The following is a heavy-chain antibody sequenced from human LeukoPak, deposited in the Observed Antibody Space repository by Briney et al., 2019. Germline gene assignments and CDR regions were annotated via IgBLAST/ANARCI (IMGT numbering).Heavy chain of an antibody. V-gene: IGHV4-4*07. Sequence: SETLSLTCTASGASIVSYYWSWIRQPAGKGLEWIRRINTSGSTNYNPFHKSRVTLSVDTSKNQFSLKLGSETAANTGVCHGASVWCYNYIDKWRQVTLATLSS. D-gene: IGHD5-24*01. CDR1: GASIVSYY. CDR3: ASVWCYNYIDK. CDR2: INTSGST. J-gene: IGHJ4*02.